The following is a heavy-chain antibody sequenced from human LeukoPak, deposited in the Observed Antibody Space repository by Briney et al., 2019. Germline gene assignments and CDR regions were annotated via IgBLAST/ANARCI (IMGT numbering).Heavy chain of an antibody. V-gene: IGHV3-74*01. CDR1: GFTFSSYW. Sequence: GGSLRLSCAASGFTFSSYWMHWVRQAPGKGLVWVSRIKGDGNTNYADSVKGRFTISRDTSRNTLFLHMNSLRAEDTAVYYCAKDEATSGGGLASWGQGTLVIVSS. CDR3: AKDEATSGGGLAS. CDR2: IKGDGNT. J-gene: IGHJ5*01. D-gene: IGHD3-16*01.